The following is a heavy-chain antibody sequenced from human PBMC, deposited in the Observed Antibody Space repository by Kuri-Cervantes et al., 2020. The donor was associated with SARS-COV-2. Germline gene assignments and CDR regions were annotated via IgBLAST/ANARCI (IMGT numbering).Heavy chain of an antibody. CDR2: ISAYNGNT. CDR1: GYTFTSYG. V-gene: IGHV1-18*01. D-gene: IGHD1-26*01. Sequence: ASVKVSCKASGYTFTSYGISWVRQAPGQGLEWMEWISAYNGNTNYAQKLQGRVTMTTDTSTSTAYMELRSLRSDDTAVYYCARGHSALKRELLPFDYWGQGTLVTVSS. J-gene: IGHJ4*02. CDR3: ARGHSALKRELLPFDY.